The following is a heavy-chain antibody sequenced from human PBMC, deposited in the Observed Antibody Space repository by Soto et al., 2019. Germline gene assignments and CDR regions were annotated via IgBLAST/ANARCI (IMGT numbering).Heavy chain of an antibody. CDR2: ISAYNGNT. D-gene: IGHD2-2*01. V-gene: IGHV1-18*04. J-gene: IGHJ4*02. Sequence: ASVKVSCKASGYSFSSYGISWVRQAPGQGLEWMGWISAYNGNTNYAQKLQGRVTMTTDTSTNTAYMEVRSLRSDDTAVYSCAPDTSAMILSYWGQGTLVTVSS. CDR1: GYSFSSYG. CDR3: APDTSAMILSY.